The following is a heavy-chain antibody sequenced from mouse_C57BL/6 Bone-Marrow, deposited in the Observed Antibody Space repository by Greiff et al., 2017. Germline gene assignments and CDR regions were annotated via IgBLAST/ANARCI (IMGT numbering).Heavy chain of an antibody. V-gene: IGHV1-9*01. Sequence: VQLQQSGAELMKPGASVKLSCKATGYTFTGYWIEWVKQRPGHGLEWLGEILPGSGSTNDNEKFKGKATFTADTSSNTAYMQLSSLTTEDSAIYYCAREGLWYPAWFAYWGQGTLVTVSA. J-gene: IGHJ3*01. CDR2: ILPGSGST. CDR3: AREGLWYPAWFAY. D-gene: IGHD2-1*01. CDR1: GYTFTGYW.